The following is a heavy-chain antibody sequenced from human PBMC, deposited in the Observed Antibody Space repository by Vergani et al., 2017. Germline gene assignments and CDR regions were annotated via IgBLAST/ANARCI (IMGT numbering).Heavy chain of an antibody. D-gene: IGHD1-26*01. J-gene: IGHJ6*03. CDR3: ARDLGATTYYYYYMDV. CDR2: TRNKANSYTT. CDR1: GFTFSSYS. Sequence: VQLVESGGGLVKPGGSLRLSCAASGFTFSSYSMNWVRQAPGKGLEWVGRTRNKANSYTTEYAASVKGRFTISRDDSKNSLYLQMNSLKTEDTAVYYCARDLGATTYYYYYMDVWGKGTTVTVSS. V-gene: IGHV3-72*01.